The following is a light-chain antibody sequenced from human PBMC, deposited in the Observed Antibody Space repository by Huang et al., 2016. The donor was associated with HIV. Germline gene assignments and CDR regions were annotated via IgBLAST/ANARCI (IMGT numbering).Light chain of an antibody. Sequence: IVLTQSPSTLSFSQGERATLSGRTSQSVSSYLAWYQQKPGQAPRLLIYDASNRATGIPARFSGSVSGTDFTLTISSLEPEDFAVYYCQQRSNWPITFGQGTRLEIK. J-gene: IGKJ5*01. CDR1: QSVSSY. V-gene: IGKV3-11*01. CDR2: DAS. CDR3: QQRSNWPIT.